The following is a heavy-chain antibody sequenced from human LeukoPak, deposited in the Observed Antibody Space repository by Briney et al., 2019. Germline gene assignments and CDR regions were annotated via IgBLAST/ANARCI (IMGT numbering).Heavy chain of an antibody. CDR1: GYTLNELS. CDR3: AADGGGLSSVVTPRSSPFDY. J-gene: IGHJ4*02. CDR2: FDPADGET. Sequence: ASVKVSCKVSGYTLNELSMHWVRQAPGKGLEWMGGFDPADGETVYAHRFQGRLTMTEDTSTNTGYMELTSLRSEDTAVYYCAADGGGLSSVVTPRSSPFDYWGQGTLVTVS. V-gene: IGHV1-24*01. D-gene: IGHD4-23*01.